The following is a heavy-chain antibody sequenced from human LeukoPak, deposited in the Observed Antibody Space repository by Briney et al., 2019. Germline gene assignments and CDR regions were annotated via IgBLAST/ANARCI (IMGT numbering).Heavy chain of an antibody. J-gene: IGHJ6*02. D-gene: IGHD1-26*01. CDR3: ARVWEGV. CDR1: GFTFSSNY. Sequence: GGSLRLSCAASGFTFSSNYMSWVRQAPGKGLEWVANIKQDESEEYYVDSVKGRFTISRDNAKNSLYLQMNSLRAEDTAVYYCARVWEGVWGQGTTVTVSS. CDR2: IKQDESEE. V-gene: IGHV3-7*01.